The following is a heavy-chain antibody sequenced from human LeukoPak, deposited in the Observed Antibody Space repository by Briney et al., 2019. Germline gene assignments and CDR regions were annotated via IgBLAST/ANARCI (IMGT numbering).Heavy chain of an antibody. CDR3: AKDRLLNCRGDCYIFDY. CDR2: ISGSGDST. CDR1: GFTFSSYA. Sequence: PGGSLRLSCAASGFTFSSYAMNWVRQTPGKGLEWVSSISGSGDSTFYADSVEGRFSISRDNSKNTLYLQVNGLRTEDTAVYYCAKDRLLNCRGDCYIFDYWGQGTVVTVSS. V-gene: IGHV3-23*01. D-gene: IGHD2-21*02. J-gene: IGHJ4*02.